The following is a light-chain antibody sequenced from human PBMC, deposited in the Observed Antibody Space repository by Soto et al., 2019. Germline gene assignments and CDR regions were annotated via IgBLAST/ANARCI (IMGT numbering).Light chain of an antibody. CDR1: QSVSSF. J-gene: IGKJ4*01. V-gene: IGKV3-11*01. CDR2: DAS. Sequence: EIVLTQSPATLALSPGERATLSCRASQSVSSFLAWYQQKPGQAPRLLIYDASKRATGISARFSGSGSGTDFTLANSGLEPEDFAVDYCQQRSSWPLTFGGGTKVEVK. CDR3: QQRSSWPLT.